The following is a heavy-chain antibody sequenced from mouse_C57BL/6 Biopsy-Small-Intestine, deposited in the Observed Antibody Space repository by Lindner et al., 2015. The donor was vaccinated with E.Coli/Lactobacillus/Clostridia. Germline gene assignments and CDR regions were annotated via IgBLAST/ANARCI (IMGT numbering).Heavy chain of an antibody. CDR3: ARDFGSRFWYFDV. Sequence: VQLQESGGELVRPGTSVKMSCKASGYTFTNYWIGWAKQRPGHGLEWIGDIYPGGGYTNYNEKFKGKATLTADKSSSTAYLQFSSLTSEDSAIYYCARDFGSRFWYFDVWGTGTTVTVSS. CDR1: GYTFTNYW. J-gene: IGHJ1*03. D-gene: IGHD1-1*01. CDR2: IYPGGGYT. V-gene: IGHV1-63*01.